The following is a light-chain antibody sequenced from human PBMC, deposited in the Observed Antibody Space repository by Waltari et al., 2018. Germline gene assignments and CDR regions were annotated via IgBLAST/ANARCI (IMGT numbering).Light chain of an antibody. CDR3: QQRDNWPPVYT. Sequence: ETVLTQSPATLSLSPGERSTLSCRASQSVTRWLAWYQQKPGHAPRLLSQDASNRASGIPARFMGSGSGTDFTLTISSLEPEDFAVYYCQQRDNWPPVYTFGQGTKLEIK. V-gene: IGKV3-11*01. J-gene: IGKJ2*01. CDR1: QSVTRW. CDR2: DAS.